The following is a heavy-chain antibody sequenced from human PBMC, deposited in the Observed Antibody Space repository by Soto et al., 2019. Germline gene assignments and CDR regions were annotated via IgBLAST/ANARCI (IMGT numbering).Heavy chain of an antibody. J-gene: IGHJ4*02. CDR2: IYHSGST. D-gene: IGHD2-15*01. CDR3: ARLYCSGGSCDSGLDY. CDR1: GYSITSGYY. Sequence: SETLSLTCAVSGYSITSGYYWGWIRQPPGKGLEWIGNIYHSGSTYYNPSLKSRVTISVDTSKNQFSLKLSSVNAADTAVYYCARLYCSGGSCDSGLDYWGQGTLVT. V-gene: IGHV4-38-2*01.